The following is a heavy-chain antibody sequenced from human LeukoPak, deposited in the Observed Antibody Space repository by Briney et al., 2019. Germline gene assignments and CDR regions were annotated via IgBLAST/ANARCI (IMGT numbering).Heavy chain of an antibody. V-gene: IGHV3-48*01. D-gene: IGHD2-2*01. CDR1: GFTVSHYS. CDR3: ARDTKYAFDN. CDR2: IGMSSGNT. Sequence: PGGSVRLSCGASGFTVSHYSMMWVRQAPGERREWMSYIGMSSGNTKYADSVKGRFTISGDKAKNSVYLQMNSLRVEDTAVYYCARDTKYAFDNWGQGTLVTVSS. J-gene: IGHJ4*02.